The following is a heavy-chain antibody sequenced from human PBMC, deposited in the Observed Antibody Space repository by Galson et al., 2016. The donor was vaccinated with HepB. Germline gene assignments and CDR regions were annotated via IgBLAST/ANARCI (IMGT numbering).Heavy chain of an antibody. J-gene: IGHJ5*02. CDR2: TYNRSKWYN. D-gene: IGHD2-2*01. CDR1: GDSVSNDSAA. Sequence: CAISGDSVSNDSAAWNWIRQSPSRGLEWLGRTYNRSKWYNDYAVYVHSRITINPDTSKNQFSLQLNSVTPEDTAVYYCARATIVVVPAARISGGWFDPWGQGTVVTVSS. CDR3: ARATIVVVPAARISGGWFDP. V-gene: IGHV6-1*01.